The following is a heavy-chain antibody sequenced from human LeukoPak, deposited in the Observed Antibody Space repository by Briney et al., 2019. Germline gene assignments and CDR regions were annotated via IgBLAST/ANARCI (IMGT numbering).Heavy chain of an antibody. CDR2: IYSGGST. CDR1: GFTVSSNY. J-gene: IGHJ4*02. D-gene: IGHD6-13*01. CDR3: ARESSTWYGGDY. V-gene: IGHV3-53*01. Sequence: PGGSLRLSCAASGFTVSSNYMSWVRQAPGKGLEWVSVIYSGGSTYYADSVKGRFTISRDNSKNTLYLQMNSLRAEDTAVYYCARESSTWYGGDYWGQGTLVTVSS.